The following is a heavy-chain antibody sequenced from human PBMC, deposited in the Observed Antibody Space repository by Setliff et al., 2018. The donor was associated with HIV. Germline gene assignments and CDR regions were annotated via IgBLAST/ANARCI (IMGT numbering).Heavy chain of an antibody. V-gene: IGHV1-8*02. D-gene: IGHD3-22*01. Sequence: VASVKVSCKASGYTFSSYDINWVRQATGQGPEWMGWMNPNSGNTGYAQKFQGRVTMTRDTSISTAYMELNNLKFEDTAVYYCARARRDSYDRGRRNHYYIDVWGKGTTVTVSS. CDR1: GYTFSSYD. CDR3: ARARRDSYDRGRRNHYYIDV. CDR2: MNPNSGNT. J-gene: IGHJ6*03.